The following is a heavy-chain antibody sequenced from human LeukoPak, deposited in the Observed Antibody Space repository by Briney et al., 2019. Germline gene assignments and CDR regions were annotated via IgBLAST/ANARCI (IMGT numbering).Heavy chain of an antibody. J-gene: IGHJ3*02. V-gene: IGHV1-69*04. CDR1: GGTFSSYA. Sequence: GSSVKVSCKASGGTFSSYAISWVRQAPGQGLEWMGRIIPILGIANYAQKFQGRVTITAGKSTSTAYMELSSLRSEDTAVYYCARDWCSSTSCYEPGAFGIWGQGTMVTVSS. CDR3: ARDWCSSTSCYEPGAFGI. D-gene: IGHD2-2*01. CDR2: IIPILGIA.